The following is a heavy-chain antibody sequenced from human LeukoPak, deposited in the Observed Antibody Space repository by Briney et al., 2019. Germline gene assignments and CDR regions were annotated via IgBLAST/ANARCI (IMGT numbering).Heavy chain of an antibody. Sequence: PGGSLRLSCAASGFTFSSYWMHWVRQAPGKGLVWVSRINSDGSSTSYADSVKGRFTISRDNAKNTLYLQMNSLRAEDTAVYYCARVTMVRGVIVYWGQGTLVTVSS. CDR2: INSDGSST. CDR1: GFTFSSYW. CDR3: ARVTMVRGVIVY. J-gene: IGHJ4*02. V-gene: IGHV3-74*01. D-gene: IGHD3-10*01.